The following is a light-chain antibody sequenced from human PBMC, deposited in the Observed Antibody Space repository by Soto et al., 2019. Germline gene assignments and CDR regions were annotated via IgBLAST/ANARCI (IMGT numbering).Light chain of an antibody. V-gene: IGKV3-20*01. Sequence: DIVLTQSPDTLSLSPGERATLSCRASQSLSSDFLAWYQQKPGQAPRLFIYAASSRASGIPDRFSGSGSGTDFTFTISRLEPEDFAVYYCQQYAGSFSFGQGTKLEIK. CDR2: AAS. J-gene: IGKJ2*03. CDR3: QQYAGSFS. CDR1: QSLSSDF.